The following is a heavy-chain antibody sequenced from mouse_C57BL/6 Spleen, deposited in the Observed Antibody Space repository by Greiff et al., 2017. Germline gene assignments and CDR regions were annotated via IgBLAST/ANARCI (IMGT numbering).Heavy chain of an antibody. CDR2: IYPSDSET. J-gene: IGHJ4*01. Sequence: QVQLQQPGAELVRPGSSVKLSCKASGYTFTSYWMDWVKQRPGQGLEWIGNIYPSDSETHYNQKFKDKATLTVDKSSSTAYMQLSSLTSEDSAFYYCARTGSYYAMDYWGQGTSVTVSS. D-gene: IGHD4-1*01. CDR3: ARTGSYYAMDY. V-gene: IGHV1-61*01. CDR1: GYTFTSYW.